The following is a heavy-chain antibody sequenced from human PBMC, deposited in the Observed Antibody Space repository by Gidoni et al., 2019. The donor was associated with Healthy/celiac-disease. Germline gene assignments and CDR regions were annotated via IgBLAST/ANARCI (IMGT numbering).Heavy chain of an antibody. CDR3: AALGYMYYYYMDV. CDR1: GGSISSGSYY. Sequence: QVQLQESGPGLVKPSQTLSLTCTVSGGSISSGSYYWSWIRQPAGKGLEGIGRIYTSGSTNYNPSLKRRVTISVDTSKNQFSLKLSSVTAADTAVYYCAALGYMYYYYMDVWGKGTTVTVSS. CDR2: IYTSGST. V-gene: IGHV4-61*02. D-gene: IGHD3-16*02. J-gene: IGHJ6*03.